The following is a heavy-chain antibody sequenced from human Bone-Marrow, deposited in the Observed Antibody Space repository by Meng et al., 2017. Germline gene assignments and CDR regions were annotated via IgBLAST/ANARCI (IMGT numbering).Heavy chain of an antibody. CDR2: IYYSGST. J-gene: IGHJ2*01. Sequence: QGQLQGPGPGRVNPSQTLSLTCTVSGGSISSGNHYWSWIRQHPGKGLEYIGYIYYSGSTYYNPSLKSRVIISVDTSKNQFSLRLNSVTAADTAVYYCASLYGDSSVWYLDLWGRGTLVTVSS. D-gene: IGHD4-17*01. CDR1: GGSISSGNHY. V-gene: IGHV4-31*03. CDR3: ASLYGDSSVWYLDL.